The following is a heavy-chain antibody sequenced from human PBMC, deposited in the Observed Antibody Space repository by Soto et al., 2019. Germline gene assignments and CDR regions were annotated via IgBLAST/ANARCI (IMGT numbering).Heavy chain of an antibody. Sequence: GGSLRLSCAASGFTFSSYAMSWVRQAPGKGLEWVSLISGSGGGTYYADSVKGRFTISRDNSKNTLYLQMNSLRAEDTAVFYCAKHLSNGSPDFWGQGTLVTVSS. CDR2: ISGSGGGT. V-gene: IGHV3-23*01. CDR1: GFTFSSYA. D-gene: IGHD2-15*01. J-gene: IGHJ4*02. CDR3: AKHLSNGSPDF.